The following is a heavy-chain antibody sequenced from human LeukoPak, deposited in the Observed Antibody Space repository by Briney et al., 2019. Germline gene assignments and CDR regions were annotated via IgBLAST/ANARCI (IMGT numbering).Heavy chain of an antibody. V-gene: IGHV1-46*01. J-gene: IGHJ4*02. Sequence: ASVTVSCTASGYTFTSNYIHWVRQAPGQGLEWMGMIYPRDGSTSYAQKFQGRVTVTRDTSTSTVHMELSGLRSEDTAVYYCARYQEGFDYWGQGTLVTVSS. CDR1: GYTFTSNY. CDR3: ARYQEGFDY. CDR2: IYPRDGST.